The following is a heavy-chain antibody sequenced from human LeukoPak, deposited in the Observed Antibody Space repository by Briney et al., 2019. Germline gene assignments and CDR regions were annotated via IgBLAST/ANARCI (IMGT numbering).Heavy chain of an antibody. D-gene: IGHD2-2*01. J-gene: IGHJ6*02. CDR2: IKQDGSEK. V-gene: IGHV3-7*03. CDR1: GFTFSSYW. Sequence: GGSLSLSCVASGFTFSSYWMSWVRQAPGKGLEWVANIKQDGSEKYYVDSVKGRFTISRDNAKNSLYLQMNSLRAEDTALYYCAKESTSHPSYAMDVWGQGTTVTVSS. CDR3: AKESTSHPSYAMDV.